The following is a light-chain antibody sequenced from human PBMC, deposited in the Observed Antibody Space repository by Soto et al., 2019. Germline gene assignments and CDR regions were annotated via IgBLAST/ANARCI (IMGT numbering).Light chain of an antibody. J-gene: IGKJ5*01. CDR3: QQYNNWPPIT. CDR2: GAS. CDR1: QSVSSS. V-gene: IGKV3-15*01. Sequence: EIVMTQSPATLSVSPGERATLSCRASQSVSSSLAWYQQKPGQAPRLLIYGASTRATGIPARFIGSGSGTEFTLTIRSLQSEDFAVYYCQQYNNWPPITFGQGTRLEIK.